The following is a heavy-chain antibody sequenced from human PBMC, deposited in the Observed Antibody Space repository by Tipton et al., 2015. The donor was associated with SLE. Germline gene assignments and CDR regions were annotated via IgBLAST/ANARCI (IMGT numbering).Heavy chain of an antibody. J-gene: IGHJ4*02. Sequence: TLSLTCTVSGGSIISSSYYWGWIRQPPGKGLEYIGSTYYSGSPYYNPSLKSRVTISVDTSKNHFSLKLDSVSAADAAVYYCATHVAESPWASTKDIYYFDSWGQGTLVTVSS. D-gene: IGHD1-14*01. CDR3: ATHVAESPWASTKDIYYFDS. CDR1: GGSIISSSYY. CDR2: TYYSGSP. V-gene: IGHV4-39*02.